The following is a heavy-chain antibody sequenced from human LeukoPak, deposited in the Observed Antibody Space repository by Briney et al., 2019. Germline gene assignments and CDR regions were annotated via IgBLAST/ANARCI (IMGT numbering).Heavy chain of an antibody. CDR3: ARINSGRHLGDAFDI. CDR1: GFTVSSNY. J-gene: IGHJ3*02. CDR2: IYSGGST. V-gene: IGHV3-66*01. Sequence: GGSLRLSCAASGFTVSSNYMSWVRQAPGKGLERVSVIYSGGSTYYADSVKGRFTISRDNSKNTLYLQMNSLRAEDTAVYYCARINSGRHLGDAFDIWGQGTTVTVSS. D-gene: IGHD1-26*01.